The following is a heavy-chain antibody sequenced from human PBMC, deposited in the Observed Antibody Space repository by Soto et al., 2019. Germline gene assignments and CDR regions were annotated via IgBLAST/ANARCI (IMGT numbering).Heavy chain of an antibody. V-gene: IGHV2-5*02. CDR3: AHHLRVIAARDY. CDR2: IYWDDDK. CDR1: GFSLSTSGVG. J-gene: IGHJ4*02. Sequence: QITLKESGPTLVKPTQTLTLTCTFSGFSLSTSGVGVGWIRQPPGKALEWLALIYWDDDKRYSPSLKSRLTITKDTSKNQVVLTLTNMDPVDTATYYCAHHLRVIAARDYWGQGTLVTVSS. D-gene: IGHD6-6*01.